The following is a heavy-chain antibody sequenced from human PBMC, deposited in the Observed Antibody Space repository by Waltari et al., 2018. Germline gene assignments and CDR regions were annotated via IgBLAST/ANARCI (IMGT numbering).Heavy chain of an antibody. J-gene: IGHJ4*02. CDR1: GFTFSSYA. D-gene: IGHD3-10*01. CDR3: AKSPGVRGVIYDY. V-gene: IGHV3-23*03. CDR2: IYSGGNT. Sequence: EVQLLESGGGLVQPGGSLRLSCAASGFTFSSYAMSWVRQAPGKGLEWVSVIYSGGNTDYADAVKGRFTISRDNSKNTLYLQMNSLGAEDTAVYYCAKSPGVRGVIYDYWGQGTLVTVSS.